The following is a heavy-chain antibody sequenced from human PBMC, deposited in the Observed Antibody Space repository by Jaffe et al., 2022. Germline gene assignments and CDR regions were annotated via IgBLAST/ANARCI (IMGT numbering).Heavy chain of an antibody. CDR1: GYSISSGYY. D-gene: IGHD6-13*01. Sequence: QVQLQESGPGLVKPSETLSLTCAVSGYSISSGYYWGWIRQPPGKGLEWIGSIYHSGSTYYNPSLKSRVTISVDTSKNQFSLKLSSVTAADTAVYYCARHLSWGIAAAGTLDYWGQGTLVTVSS. V-gene: IGHV4-38-2*01. J-gene: IGHJ4*02. CDR3: ARHLSWGIAAAGTLDY. CDR2: IYHSGST.